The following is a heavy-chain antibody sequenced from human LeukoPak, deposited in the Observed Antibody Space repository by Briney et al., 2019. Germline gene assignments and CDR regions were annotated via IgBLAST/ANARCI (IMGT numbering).Heavy chain of an antibody. CDR1: GFTFSTYA. Sequence: GGSLRLSCAASGFTFSTYAMSWVRQAPGMGLQWFSSISRNGDKTYYADSVKGRFTISRDNSKNTLDLQMNTLRVEDTAIYYCAKDFVGVVADALDLWGQGALVTVSS. V-gene: IGHV3-23*01. D-gene: IGHD2-15*01. J-gene: IGHJ3*01. CDR3: AKDFVGVVADALDL. CDR2: ISRNGDKT.